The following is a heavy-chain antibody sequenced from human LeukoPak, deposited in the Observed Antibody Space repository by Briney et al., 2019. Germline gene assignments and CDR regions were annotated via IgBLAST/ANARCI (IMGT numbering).Heavy chain of an antibody. CDR3: ARDIAAAVNNWFDP. J-gene: IGHJ5*02. V-gene: IGHV3-21*01. D-gene: IGHD6-13*01. CDR2: ISSSSSYI. Sequence: PGGSLRLSCAASGFTFSSYSMNWVRQAPGKGLEWVSSISSSSSYIYYADSVKGRFTISRDNAKNSLYLQMNSLRAEDTAVYYCARDIAAAVNNWFDPWGQGTLVTVSS. CDR1: GFTFSSYS.